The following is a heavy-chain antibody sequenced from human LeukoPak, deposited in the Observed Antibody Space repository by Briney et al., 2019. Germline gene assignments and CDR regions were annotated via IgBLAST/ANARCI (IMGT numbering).Heavy chain of an antibody. J-gene: IGHJ4*02. CDR2: ISSSSSYI. CDR1: GFTFSSYS. V-gene: IGHV3-21*04. Sequence: PGGSLRLSCAASGFTFSSYSMNWVRQAPGKGLEWVSSISSSSSYIYYADSVKGRFTISRDNAKNSLYLQMNSLRAEDTAVYYCAKTFLHYGDYDCWGQGTLVTVSS. CDR3: AKTFLHYGDYDC. D-gene: IGHD4-17*01.